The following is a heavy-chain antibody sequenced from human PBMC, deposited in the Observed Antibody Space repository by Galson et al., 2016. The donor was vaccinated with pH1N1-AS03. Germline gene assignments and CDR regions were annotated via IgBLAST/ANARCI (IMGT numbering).Heavy chain of an antibody. J-gene: IGHJ4*02. CDR3: ARAYYYGSGRSFDY. Sequence: LRLSCAVSGFTFSSYWMSWVRQAPGKGLEWVANIKQDGSEKYYVDSVKGRFTISRDNAKNSLNLQMNSLRAEDTAVYYCARAYYYGSGRSFDYWGQGTLVTVSS. CDR2: IKQDGSEK. CDR1: GFTFSSYW. V-gene: IGHV3-7*03. D-gene: IGHD3-10*01.